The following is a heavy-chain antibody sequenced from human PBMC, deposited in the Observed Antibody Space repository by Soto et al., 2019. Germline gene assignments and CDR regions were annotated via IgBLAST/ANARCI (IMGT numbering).Heavy chain of an antibody. D-gene: IGHD2-8*01. CDR2: VSANNGHT. V-gene: IGHV1-18*01. CDR3: ARDIESVTAKHFFYYYAMDV. Sequence: ASVKVSCKASGFTFSNYGLNWVRQAPGQGLEWMGWVSANNGHTNYAQNLQGRVSMTTDTSTSTAYMELRGLTFDDTAVYYCARDIESVTAKHFFYYYAMDVWGQGTTVTVSS. CDR1: GFTFSNYG. J-gene: IGHJ6*02.